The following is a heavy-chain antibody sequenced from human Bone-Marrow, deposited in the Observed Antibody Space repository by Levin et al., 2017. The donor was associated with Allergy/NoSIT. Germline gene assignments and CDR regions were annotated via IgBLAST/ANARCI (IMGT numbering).Heavy chain of an antibody. V-gene: IGHV3-30-3*01. CDR3: ARIHTGDRLLWFGEPRTN. D-gene: IGHD3-10*01. Sequence: GGSLRLSCAASGFTFSSYATHWVRQAPGKGLEWVAVISYDGSNKYYADSVKGRFTISRDNSKNTLYLQMNSLRAEDTAVYYCARIHTGDRLLWFGEPRTNWGQGTLVTVSS. J-gene: IGHJ4*02. CDR1: GFTFSSYA. CDR2: ISYDGSNK.